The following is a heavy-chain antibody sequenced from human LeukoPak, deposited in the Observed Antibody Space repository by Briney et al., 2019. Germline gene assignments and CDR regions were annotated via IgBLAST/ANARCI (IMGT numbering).Heavy chain of an antibody. V-gene: IGHV3-30*02. CDR2: IRYDGTNK. Sequence: GGSLRLSCAASGFTFSSFGMHWVRQAPGQGLEWVAFIRYDGTNKYYADSVKGRFTISRDNSKNTLYLQMNSLRAEDTAVYYCVRNLDFWGDSEDYWGQGTLVTVSS. J-gene: IGHJ4*02. D-gene: IGHD3-3*01. CDR3: VRNLDFWGDSEDY. CDR1: GFTFSSFG.